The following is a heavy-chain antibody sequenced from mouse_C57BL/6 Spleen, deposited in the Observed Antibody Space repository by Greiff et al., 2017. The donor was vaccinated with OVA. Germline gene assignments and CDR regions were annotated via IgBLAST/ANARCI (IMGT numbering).Heavy chain of an antibody. CDR3: ARNFRGLRSPLDY. CDR2: IWSGGST. CDR1: GFSLTSYG. Sequence: VKLVESGPGLVQPSQSLSITCTVSGFSLTSYGVHWVRQSPGKGLEWLGVIWSGGSTDYNAAFIYRLSISKDNSKSQVFFKMNSLQADDTAIYYCARNFRGLRSPLDYWGQGTTLTVSS. V-gene: IGHV2-2*01. J-gene: IGHJ2*01. D-gene: IGHD1-1*01.